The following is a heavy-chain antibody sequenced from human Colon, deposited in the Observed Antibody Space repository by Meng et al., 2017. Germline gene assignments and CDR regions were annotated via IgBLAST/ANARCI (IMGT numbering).Heavy chain of an antibody. Sequence: QVSLQGGGPGLVKPAGTLSLTCPVSGDSITYDNWWSWLRQPPGKGLEWIGEIHHGRGTNYNPALRGRVTFSLDKSRNQLSLTLTSVTAADTAVYYCARNGFYSLGYWGPGALVTVSS. J-gene: IGHJ4*02. D-gene: IGHD3-22*01. CDR1: GDSITYDNW. V-gene: IGHV4-4*02. CDR3: ARNGFYSLGY. CDR2: IHHGRGT.